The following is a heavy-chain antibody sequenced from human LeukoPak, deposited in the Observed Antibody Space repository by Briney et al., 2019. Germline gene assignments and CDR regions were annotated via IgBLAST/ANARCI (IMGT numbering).Heavy chain of an antibody. D-gene: IGHD1/OR15-1a*01. CDR1: GGSISSSSYY. Sequence: PSETLSLTCTVSGGSISSSSYYWGWIRQPPGKGLEWIGSIYYSGSTDYNPSLKSRVTISVDTSKNQFSLKLSSVAAADTAVYYCVRDRHWTNDWVFDYWGQGTLVTVSS. CDR3: VRDRHWTNDWVFDY. V-gene: IGHV4-39*07. J-gene: IGHJ4*02. CDR2: IYYSGST.